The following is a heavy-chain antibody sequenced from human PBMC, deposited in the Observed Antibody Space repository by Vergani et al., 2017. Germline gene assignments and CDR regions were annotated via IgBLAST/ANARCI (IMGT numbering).Heavy chain of an antibody. Sequence: VQLVESGGGVVQPGRSLRLSCAASGFTFSSYAMHRVRQAPGKGLEWVAVISYDGSNKYYADSVKGRFTISRDNSKNTLYLQMNSLRAEDTAVYYCATTRDCSGGSCYSYYYMDVWGKGTTVTVSS. CDR3: ATTRDCSGGSCYSYYYMDV. CDR2: ISYDGSNK. CDR1: GFTFSSYA. J-gene: IGHJ6*03. V-gene: IGHV3-30-3*01. D-gene: IGHD2-15*01.